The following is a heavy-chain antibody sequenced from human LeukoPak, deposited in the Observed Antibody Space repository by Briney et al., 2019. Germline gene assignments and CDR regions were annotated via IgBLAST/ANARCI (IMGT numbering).Heavy chain of an antibody. J-gene: IGHJ4*02. CDR2: FDPEDGET. D-gene: IGHD6-13*01. V-gene: IGHV1-24*01. Sequence: ASVKVSCKVSGYTLTELSMHWVRQAPGKGLEWMGGFDPEDGETIYVQKFQGRVTMTEDTSTGTAYMELSSLRSEDTAVYYCATIIAAAGLFDYWGEGTLVTVSS. CDR3: ATIIAAAGLFDY. CDR1: GYTLTELS.